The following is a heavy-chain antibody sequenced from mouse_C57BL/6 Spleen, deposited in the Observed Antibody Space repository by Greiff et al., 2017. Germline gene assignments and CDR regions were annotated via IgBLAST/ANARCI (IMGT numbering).Heavy chain of an antibody. D-gene: IGHD3-2*02. Sequence: VQLQQSGPELVKPGASVKISCKASGYSFTGYYMNWVKQSPEKSLEWIGEITPSTGGTTSNQKFKAKATLTVDKSSSTAYMQLKSLTSEDSAVYYCARWDSSGYGAMDYWGQGTSVTVSS. J-gene: IGHJ4*01. CDR1: GYSFTGYY. CDR2: ITPSTGGT. CDR3: ARWDSSGYGAMDY. V-gene: IGHV1-42*01.